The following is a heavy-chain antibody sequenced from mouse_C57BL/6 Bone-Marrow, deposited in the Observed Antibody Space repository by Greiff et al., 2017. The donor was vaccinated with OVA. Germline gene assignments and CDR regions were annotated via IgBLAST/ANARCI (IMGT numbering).Heavy chain of an antibody. J-gene: IGHJ4*01. CDR2: IRSKSNNYAT. V-gene: IGHV10-1*01. CDR3: VSEGPYDGYPYCAMDY. Sequence: EVQLVESGGGLVQPKGSLKLSCAASGFSFNTYAMNWVRQAPGKGLEWVARIRSKSNNYATYYADSVKDRFTISRADSESMLYLQMNNLKTEDTAMYCCVSEGPYDGYPYCAMDYWGQGTSVTVSS. D-gene: IGHD2-3*01. CDR1: GFSFNTYA.